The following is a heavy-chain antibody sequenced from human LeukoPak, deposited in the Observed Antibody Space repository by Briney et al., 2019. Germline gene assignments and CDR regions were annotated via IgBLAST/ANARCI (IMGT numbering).Heavy chain of an antibody. CDR2: ISGIGGST. CDR1: GFTFCSYA. D-gene: IGHD1-26*01. J-gene: IGHJ4*02. Sequence: GGSLRLSCAASGFTFCSYAMSWVRQAPGKGLEWVSAISGIGGSTYYADSVKGRFTISRDNSKNTLYLQMNSLRAEDTAVYYCAKDPESVHSGSYGYWGQGTLVTVSS. CDR3: AKDPESVHSGSYGY. V-gene: IGHV3-23*01.